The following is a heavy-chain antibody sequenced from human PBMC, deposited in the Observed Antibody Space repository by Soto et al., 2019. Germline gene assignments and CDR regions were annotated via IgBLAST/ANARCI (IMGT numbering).Heavy chain of an antibody. CDR3: ATFDQLLVDY. Sequence: GASVKVSCKASGYTFTSYGISWVRQAPGQGLEWMGWMNPYNGNTSYAQKFQGRVTMTRNTSISTAYMELSSLRSEDTAVYYCATFDQLLVDYWGQGTLVTVSS. CDR1: GYTFTSYG. V-gene: IGHV1-8*02. J-gene: IGHJ4*02. D-gene: IGHD2-2*01. CDR2: MNPYNGNT.